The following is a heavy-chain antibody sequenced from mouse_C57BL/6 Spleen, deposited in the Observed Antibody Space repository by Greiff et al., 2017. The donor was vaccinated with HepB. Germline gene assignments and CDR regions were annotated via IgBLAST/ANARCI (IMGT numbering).Heavy chain of an antibody. V-gene: IGHV1-62-2*01. CDR1: GYTFTEYT. Sequence: QVQLQQSGAELVKPGASVKLSCKASGYTFTEYTIHWVKQRSGQGLEWIGWFYPGSGSIKYNEKFKDKATLTADKSSSTVYMELSRLTSEDSAVYFCARHEDSPLYYSNYVGAMDYWGQGTSVTVSS. CDR3: ARHEDSPLYYSNYVGAMDY. J-gene: IGHJ4*01. CDR2: FYPGSGSI. D-gene: IGHD2-5*01.